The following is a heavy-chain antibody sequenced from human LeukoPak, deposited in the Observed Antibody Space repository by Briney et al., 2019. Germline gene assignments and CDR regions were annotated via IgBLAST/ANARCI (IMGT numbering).Heavy chain of an antibody. D-gene: IGHD3-3*01. CDR3: AVTYTYDFWSGYNFDY. Sequence: SETLSLTCTVSGGSISDNYWSWIRQPPGKGLEWIGYAYSSGHTNYNSSLKSRVTMSLNTSKSQFSLRLSSVTAADTAVYYCAVTYTYDFWSGYNFDYWGQGTLVTVSS. CDR2: AYSSGHT. CDR1: GGSISDNY. V-gene: IGHV4-59*12. J-gene: IGHJ4*02.